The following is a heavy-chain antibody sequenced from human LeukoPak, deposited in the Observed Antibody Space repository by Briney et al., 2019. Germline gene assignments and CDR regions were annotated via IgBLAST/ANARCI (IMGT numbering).Heavy chain of an antibody. CDR2: IIPIFGTA. Sequence: ASVKVSCKASGGTFSSYAISWVRQAPGQGLEWMGGIIPIFGTANYAQKFQGRVTITTDESTSTAYTELSSLRAEDTAVYYCARSPFLTGYYNFDYWGQGTLVTVSS. J-gene: IGHJ4*02. CDR1: GGTFSSYA. D-gene: IGHD3-9*01. V-gene: IGHV1-69*05. CDR3: ARSPFLTGYYNFDY.